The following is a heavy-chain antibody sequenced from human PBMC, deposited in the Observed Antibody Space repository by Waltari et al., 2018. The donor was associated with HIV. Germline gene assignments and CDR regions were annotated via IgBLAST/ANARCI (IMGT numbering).Heavy chain of an antibody. V-gene: IGHV3-30*04. J-gene: IGHJ3*01. Sequence: QVQLAESGGGVVQPGRSLRLSCAASGFRLGSYTMNWVRQAQDKGTECVAQTTWDAKYEDYADAVKGRFTVSRDNARNTLYLKINSLRPEDTAVYYCVRDGKGGSDDGFDLWGQGTMVTVSS. CDR1: GFRLGSYT. D-gene: IGHD1-1*01. CDR3: VRDGKGGSDDGFDL. CDR2: TTWDAKYE.